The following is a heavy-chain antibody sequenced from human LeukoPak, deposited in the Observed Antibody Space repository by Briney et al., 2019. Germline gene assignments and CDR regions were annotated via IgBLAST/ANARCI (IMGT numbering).Heavy chain of an antibody. CDR1: GFTFSSYS. CDR2: ISSSSSYI. V-gene: IGHV3-21*01. J-gene: IGHJ6*02. Sequence: GGSLILSCAASGFTFSSYSMNWVRQAPGKGLEWVSSISSSSSYIYYADSVKGRFTISRDNAKNSLYLQMNSLRAEDTAVYYCARIWDNMDYYYYGMDAWGQGTTVTVSS. D-gene: IGHD3-16*01. CDR3: ARIWDNMDYYYYGMDA.